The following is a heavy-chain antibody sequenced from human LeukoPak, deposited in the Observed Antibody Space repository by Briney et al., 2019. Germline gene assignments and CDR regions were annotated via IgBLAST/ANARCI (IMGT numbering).Heavy chain of an antibody. J-gene: IGHJ4*02. D-gene: IGHD2-2*01. CDR1: GYSFTSYW. Sequence: GESLKISCQGSGYSFTSYWISWVRQMPGKGLEWMGRIDPSDSYTNYSPSFQGHVTISADKSISTAYLQWSSLKASDTAMYYRARHSYCSSTSCPGLEIDYWGQGTLVTVSS. CDR3: ARHSYCSSTSCPGLEIDY. CDR2: IDPSDSYT. V-gene: IGHV5-10-1*01.